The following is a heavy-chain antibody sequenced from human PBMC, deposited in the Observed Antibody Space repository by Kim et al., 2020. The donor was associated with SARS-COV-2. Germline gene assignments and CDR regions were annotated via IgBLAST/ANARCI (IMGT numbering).Heavy chain of an antibody. V-gene: IGHV3-21*01. CDR1: GFTFNLYS. Sequence: GGSLRLSCAASGFTFNLYSMNWIRQAPGKGLEWVSSMTTGSNDIFYADSVKGRFTMSRDNAKNTVFLHMNSLRGEDAAIYYCARDSTPRPITVIWDDRENWFEPGGQGTRVSVSS. D-gene: IGHD3-22*01. CDR2: MTTGSNDI. J-gene: IGHJ5*02. CDR3: ARDSTPRPITVIWDDRENWFEP.